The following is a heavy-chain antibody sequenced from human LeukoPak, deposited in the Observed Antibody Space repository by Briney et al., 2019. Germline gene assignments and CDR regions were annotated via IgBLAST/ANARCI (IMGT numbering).Heavy chain of an antibody. Sequence: ASVKVSCKASGGTFSSYAISWVRQAPGQGLEWMGGIIPIFGTANYAQKFQGRVTITADESTSTAYMELSSLRSEDTAVYYCARAPDYYGSGSWYYMDVWGKGTTVTVSS. CDR1: GGTFSSYA. V-gene: IGHV1-69*13. D-gene: IGHD3-10*01. J-gene: IGHJ6*03. CDR2: IIPIFGTA. CDR3: ARAPDYYGSGSWYYMDV.